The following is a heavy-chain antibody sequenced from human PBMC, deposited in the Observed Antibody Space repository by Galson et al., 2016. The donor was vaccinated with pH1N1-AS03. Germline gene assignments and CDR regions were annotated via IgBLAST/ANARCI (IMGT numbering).Heavy chain of an antibody. Sequence: SVKVSCKASGDSFSSYAFTWVRLAPGQGLEWMGGIIPIFGKPQYAQKFQGRVTITADESTTTVYMDLSSLISDDTAMYYCASGGPGIGSANAHWGQGTLVTVSS. J-gene: IGHJ1*01. D-gene: IGHD1-14*01. CDR3: ASGGPGIGSANAH. CDR1: GDSFSSYA. V-gene: IGHV1-69*13. CDR2: IIPIFGKP.